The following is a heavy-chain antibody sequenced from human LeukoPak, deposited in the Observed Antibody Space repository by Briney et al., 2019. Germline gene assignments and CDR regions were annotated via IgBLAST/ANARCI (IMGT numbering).Heavy chain of an antibody. D-gene: IGHD2-2*02. CDR1: GGTFSSYA. Sequence: ASVEVSCKASGGTFSSYAISWVRQAPGQGLEWMGGIIPIFGTANYAQKFQGRVTITTDESTSTAYMELSSLRSEDTAVYYCARGRCSSTSCYTGMDYYYMDVWGKGTTVTVSS. CDR2: IIPIFGTA. CDR3: ARGRCSSTSCYTGMDYYYMDV. V-gene: IGHV1-69*05. J-gene: IGHJ6*03.